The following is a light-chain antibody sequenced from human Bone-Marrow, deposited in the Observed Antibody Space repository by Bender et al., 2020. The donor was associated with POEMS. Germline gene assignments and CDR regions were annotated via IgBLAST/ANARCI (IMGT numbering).Light chain of an antibody. CDR1: SSNIGVGFD. Sequence: QSVLTQPPSVSGAPGQRVTISCSGTSSNIGVGFDVHWYQQLPGRAPKLVIHGDNHRPSGVPDRFSASKSGTSASLAIAGLQSEDEADYYCAVWDDSRNGWVFGGGTKLTVL. V-gene: IGLV1-40*01. CDR2: GDN. CDR3: AVWDDSRNGWV. J-gene: IGLJ3*02.